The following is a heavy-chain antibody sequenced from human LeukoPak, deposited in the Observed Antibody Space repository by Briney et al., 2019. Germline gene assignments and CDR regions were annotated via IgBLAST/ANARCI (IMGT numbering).Heavy chain of an antibody. Sequence: AGSLSLSCAASGFTITNDGMTWVRQAPGQGLEWISSISVGGGSTFYADSVKGRLTISSDNSNNTLYLQMNSLRAEDTAVYYCARREQKSVRHGDSDYWGEGTRVTVSS. D-gene: IGHD3-3*01. J-gene: IGHJ4*02. CDR1: GFTITNDG. V-gene: IGHV3-23*01. CDR2: ISVGGGST. CDR3: ARREQKSVRHGDSDY.